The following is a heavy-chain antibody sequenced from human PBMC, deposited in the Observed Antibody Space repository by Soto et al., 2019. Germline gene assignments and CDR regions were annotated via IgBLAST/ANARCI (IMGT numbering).Heavy chain of an antibody. D-gene: IGHD3-9*01. CDR1: GFTPTTTP. J-gene: IGHJ4*02. Sequence: PGGSLRLSCAGSGFTPTTTPLSWVRQRPGKGLEWVTTVSGAASRTYYVDSVKGRFFISRDNSKNTVTLQMNNLTLDDTAVYYCATSFRYFDNWGQGTRVTVSS. CDR2: VSGAASRT. CDR3: ATSFRYFDN. V-gene: IGHV3-23*01.